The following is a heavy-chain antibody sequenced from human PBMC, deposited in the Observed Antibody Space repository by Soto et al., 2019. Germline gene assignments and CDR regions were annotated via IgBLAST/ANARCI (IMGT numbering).Heavy chain of an antibody. D-gene: IGHD3-10*01. CDR2: ISAYNGST. Sequence: ASVKVSCKASGYTFTSYGISWVRQAPGQGLEWMGWISAYNGSTNYAQKLQGRVTMTTDTSTSTAYMELRSLRSDDTAVYYCARDQNPTAPSLITYYYGSGEWGQGTLVTVSS. CDR3: ARDQNPTAPSLITYYYGSGE. J-gene: IGHJ4*02. V-gene: IGHV1-18*01. CDR1: GYTFTSYG.